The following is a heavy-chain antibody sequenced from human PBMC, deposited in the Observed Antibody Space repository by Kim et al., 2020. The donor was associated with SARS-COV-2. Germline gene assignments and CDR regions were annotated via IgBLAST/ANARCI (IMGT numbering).Heavy chain of an antibody. V-gene: IGHV3-30*18. D-gene: IGHD3-9*01. CDR1: GFTFSSYG. CDR3: AKGPVNTIFTDAFDI. Sequence: GGSLRLSCAASGFTFSSYGMHWVRQAPGKGLEWVAVISYDGSNKYYADSVKGRFTISRDNSKNTLYLQMNSLRAEDTAVYYCAKGPVNTIFTDAFDIWGQGTMVTVSS. J-gene: IGHJ3*02. CDR2: ISYDGSNK.